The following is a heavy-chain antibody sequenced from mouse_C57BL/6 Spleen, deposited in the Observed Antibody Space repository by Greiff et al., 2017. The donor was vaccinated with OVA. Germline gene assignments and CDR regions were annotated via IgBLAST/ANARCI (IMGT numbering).Heavy chain of an antibody. CDR3: ARDGYHYFDY. CDR2: ISYDGSN. D-gene: IGHD2-2*01. J-gene: IGHJ2*01. Sequence: DVKLQESGPGLVKPSQSLSLTCSVTGYSITSGYYWNWIRQFPGNKLEWMGYISYDGSNNYNPSLKNRISITRDTSKNQFFLKLNSVTTEDTATYYCARDGYHYFDYWGQGTTLTVSS. CDR1: GYSITSGYY. V-gene: IGHV3-6*01.